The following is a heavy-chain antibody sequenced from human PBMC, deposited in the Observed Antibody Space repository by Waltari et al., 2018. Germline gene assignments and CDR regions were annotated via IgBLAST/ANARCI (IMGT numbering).Heavy chain of an antibody. CDR3: ARSTGPYYDSSGYHY. CDR1: GGSISSSSYY. CDR2: IYYSGST. Sequence: QLQLQESGPGLVKPSETLSLTCTVSGGSISSSSYYWGWIRQPPGKGLEWIGSIYYSGSTYYNPSLKSRVTISVDTSKNQFSLKLSSVTAADTAVYYCARSTGPYYDSSGYHYWGQGTLVTVSS. V-gene: IGHV4-39*07. J-gene: IGHJ4*02. D-gene: IGHD3-22*01.